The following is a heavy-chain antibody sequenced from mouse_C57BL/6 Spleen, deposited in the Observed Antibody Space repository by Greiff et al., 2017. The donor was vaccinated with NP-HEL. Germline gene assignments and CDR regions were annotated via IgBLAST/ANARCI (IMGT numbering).Heavy chain of an antibody. CDR2: INPYNGGT. CDR1: GYTFTDYY. Sequence: VQLQQSGPVLVKPGASVKMSCKASGYTFTDYYMNWVKQSHGKSLEWIGVINPYNGGTSYNQKFKGKATLTVDKSSSTAYMELNSLTSEDSAVYYCASPSYYGNTYYFDYWGQGTTLTVSS. J-gene: IGHJ2*01. V-gene: IGHV1-19*01. CDR3: ASPSYYGNTYYFDY. D-gene: IGHD2-10*01.